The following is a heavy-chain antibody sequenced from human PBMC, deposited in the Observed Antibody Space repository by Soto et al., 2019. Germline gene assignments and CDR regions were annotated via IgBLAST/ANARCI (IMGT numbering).Heavy chain of an antibody. J-gene: IGHJ6*02. Sequence: ETLSLTCTVSGGSISSSSYYWGWIRQPPGKGLEWIGSIYYSGSTYYNPSLKSRVTISVDTSKNQFSLKLSSVTAADTAVYYCARHFWSGYSYYYYYGMDVWGQGTTVTVSS. D-gene: IGHD3-3*01. CDR2: IYYSGST. V-gene: IGHV4-39*01. CDR1: GGSISSSSYY. CDR3: ARHFWSGYSYYYYYGMDV.